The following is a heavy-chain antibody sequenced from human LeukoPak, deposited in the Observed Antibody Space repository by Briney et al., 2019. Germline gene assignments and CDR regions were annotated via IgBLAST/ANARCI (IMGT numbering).Heavy chain of an antibody. V-gene: IGHV3-21*01. Sequence: GGSLRLSCAASGFTFSSYSMDWVGQAPGKGLEWVSSISSSSSNIYYADSVKGRFTISRDNAKNSLYLQMNSLRADDTAVYYCVREMYSSGRYFDYWGQGTLVTVSS. J-gene: IGHJ4*02. CDR2: ISSSSSNI. D-gene: IGHD3-22*01. CDR3: VREMYSSGRYFDY. CDR1: GFTFSSYS.